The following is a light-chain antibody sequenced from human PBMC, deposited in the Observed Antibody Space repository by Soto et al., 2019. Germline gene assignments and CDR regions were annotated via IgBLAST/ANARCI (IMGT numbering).Light chain of an antibody. V-gene: IGKV3-11*01. J-gene: IGKJ4*01. CDR1: QSVSSY. CDR2: DAS. Sequence: EIVLTQSPATLSLSPGERATLSCRASQSVSSYLAWYQQKPGQAPRLLIYDASNRATGIPDRFSGSGSGTDFTLTLSSLEPEDSAVYYCQHRSKWPLTFGGGTKVEIK. CDR3: QHRSKWPLT.